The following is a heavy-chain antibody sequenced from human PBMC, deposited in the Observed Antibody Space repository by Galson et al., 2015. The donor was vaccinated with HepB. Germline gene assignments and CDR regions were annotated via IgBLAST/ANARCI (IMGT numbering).Heavy chain of an antibody. J-gene: IGHJ5*02. CDR1: GGTFSRYA. D-gene: IGHD2-2*01. CDR2: IIPIFGTA. V-gene: IGHV1-69*13. CDR3: ARDLLLPNCSSTSCYGHWFDP. Sequence: SVKVSCKASGGTFSRYAISWVRQAPGQGLEWMGGIIPIFGTANYAQKFQGRVTITADESTSTAYMELSSLRSEDTAVYYCARDLLLPNCSSTSCYGHWFDPWGQGTLVTVSS.